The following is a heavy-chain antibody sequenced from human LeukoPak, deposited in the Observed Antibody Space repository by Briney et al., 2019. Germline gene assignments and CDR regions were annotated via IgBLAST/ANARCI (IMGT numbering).Heavy chain of an antibody. CDR3: AKDFSVYYYDSRVLDY. Sequence: GGSLRLSCAASGFTFSSYGIHWVRQAPGKGLEWVAFIRYDGSNKYYADSVKGRFTISRDNSKNTLYLQMNRLRAEDTAVYYCAKDFSVYYYDSRVLDYWGQGTLVTVSS. D-gene: IGHD3-22*01. CDR2: IRYDGSNK. CDR1: GFTFSSYG. V-gene: IGHV3-30*02. J-gene: IGHJ4*02.